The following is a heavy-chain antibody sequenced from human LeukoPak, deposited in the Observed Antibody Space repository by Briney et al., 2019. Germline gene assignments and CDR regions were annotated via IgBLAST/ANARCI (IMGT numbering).Heavy chain of an antibody. V-gene: IGHV3-11*01. CDR3: ARDRRPSEYLGLHV. D-gene: IGHD2-2*01. CDR2: IAGSGATI. Sequence: GGSLRLSCAASRFTFSDYYMSWVRQAPGKGLEWISNIAGSGATIYYADSVKGRFTISRDNANNLLFLQMNSLRAEDTAVYYCARDRRPSEYLGLHVWGQGTTVIVSS. J-gene: IGHJ6*02. CDR1: RFTFSDYY.